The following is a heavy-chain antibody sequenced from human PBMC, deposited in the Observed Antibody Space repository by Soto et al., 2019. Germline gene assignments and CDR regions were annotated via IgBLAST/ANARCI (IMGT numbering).Heavy chain of an antibody. Sequence: QVHLVQSGAEVKKPGSSVKVSCKASGGTFSSYAISWVRQAPGQGLEWMGGIIPIFGTANYAQKFQGRVTITEDESTSKAYMELRSLRSEDTAVYYCARGEDIVAAGAFDPWGQGTLVTVSS. CDR1: GGTFSSYA. J-gene: IGHJ5*02. CDR3: ARGEDIVAAGAFDP. D-gene: IGHD5-12*01. V-gene: IGHV1-69*01. CDR2: IIPIFGTA.